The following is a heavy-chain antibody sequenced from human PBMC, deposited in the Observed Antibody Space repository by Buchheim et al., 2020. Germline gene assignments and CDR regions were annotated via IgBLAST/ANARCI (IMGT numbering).Heavy chain of an antibody. CDR1: GFTFSSYG. Sequence: QVQLVESGGGVVQPGRSLRLSCAASGFTFSSYGMHWVRQAPGKGLEWVAVISYDGSNKYYADSVKGRFTISRDNSKNTLYLQMNSRGAEDTAVYYCAKDQGQWLSDWGQGTL. CDR3: AKDQGQWLSD. J-gene: IGHJ4*02. V-gene: IGHV3-30*18. D-gene: IGHD6-19*01. CDR2: ISYDGSNK.